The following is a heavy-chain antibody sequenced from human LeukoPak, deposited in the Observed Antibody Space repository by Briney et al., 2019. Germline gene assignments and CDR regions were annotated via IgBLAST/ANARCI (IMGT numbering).Heavy chain of an antibody. CDR3: ARDQEGFDY. V-gene: IGHV1-46*01. Sequence: ASVKVSCKASGYTFTKNYLNWVGQAPGKGLEWMGMIYPRDGSTSYAQNFQGRVTVTRDTSTTTVHMELRGLRSEDTAVYYCARDQEGFDYWGQGTVVTVSS. CDR1: GYTFTKNY. CDR2: IYPRDGST. J-gene: IGHJ4*02.